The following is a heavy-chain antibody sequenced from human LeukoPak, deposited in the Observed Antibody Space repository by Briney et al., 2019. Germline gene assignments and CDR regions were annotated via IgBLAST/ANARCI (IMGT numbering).Heavy chain of an antibody. Sequence: PGGSLRLSCAASGFAFSSYSMNWVRQAPGKGLEWVSSISSSSSYIYYADSVKGRFTISRDNAKNSLYLQMNSLRAEDTAVYYCATATNILRYFDWFPPDAFDIWGQGTMVTVSS. CDR1: GFAFSSYS. CDR2: ISSSSSYI. D-gene: IGHD3-9*01. J-gene: IGHJ3*02. V-gene: IGHV3-21*04. CDR3: ATATNILRYFDWFPPDAFDI.